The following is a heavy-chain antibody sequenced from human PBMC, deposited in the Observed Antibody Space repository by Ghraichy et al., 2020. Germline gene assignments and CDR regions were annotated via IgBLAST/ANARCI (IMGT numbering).Heavy chain of an antibody. Sequence: GESLNISCAASGLTFSSYGMHWVRQAPGKGLEWVAVIWYDGSNKYYADSVKGRFTISRDNSKNTLDLQMNSLRAEDTAVYYCARDLTGDSHAFDIWGQGTMVTVSS. CDR3: ARDLTGDSHAFDI. CDR2: IWYDGSNK. CDR1: GLTFSSYG. D-gene: IGHD7-27*01. V-gene: IGHV3-33*01. J-gene: IGHJ3*02.